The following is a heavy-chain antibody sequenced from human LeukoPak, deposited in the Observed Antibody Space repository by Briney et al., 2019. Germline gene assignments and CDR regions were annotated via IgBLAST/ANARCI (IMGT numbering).Heavy chain of an antibody. V-gene: IGHV1-2*02. CDR2: INPNSGGT. Sequence: APVKVSCKASGYTFTGYYMHWVRQAPGQGLEWMGWINPNSGGTNYAQKFQGRVTMTRDTSISTAYMELSRLRSDDTAVYYCARERRYFDWLLFDYWGQGTLVTVSS. CDR3: ARERRYFDWLLFDY. CDR1: GYTFTGYY. D-gene: IGHD3-9*01. J-gene: IGHJ4*02.